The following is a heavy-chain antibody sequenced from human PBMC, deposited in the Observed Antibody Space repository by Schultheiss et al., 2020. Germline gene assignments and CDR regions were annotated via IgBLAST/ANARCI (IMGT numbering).Heavy chain of an antibody. CDR3: ARHGRYCSGGSCYYFDY. J-gene: IGHJ4*02. CDR2: IYTSGST. CDR1: GGSISSGSYY. D-gene: IGHD2-15*01. V-gene: IGHV4-61*02. Sequence: SQTLSLTCTVSGGSISSGSYYWSWIRQPAGKGLEWIGRIYTSGSTNYNPSLKSRVTISVDTSKNQFSLKLSSVTVADTAVYYCARHGRYCSGGSCYYFDYWGQGTLGTGYS.